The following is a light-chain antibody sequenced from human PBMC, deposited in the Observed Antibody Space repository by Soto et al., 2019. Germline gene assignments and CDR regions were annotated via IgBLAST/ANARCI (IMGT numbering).Light chain of an antibody. Sequence: EIVLTQSPGTLSLSPGERATLSCRASQSVSSSYLAWYQQKPGKAPRLLIYGASSRATGIPYRFSGSGSGTDFTLTISRLEPEDFAVYYCQQYGSSPQTFGQGTKVEIK. CDR3: QQYGSSPQT. CDR2: GAS. CDR1: QSVSSSY. V-gene: IGKV3-20*01. J-gene: IGKJ1*01.